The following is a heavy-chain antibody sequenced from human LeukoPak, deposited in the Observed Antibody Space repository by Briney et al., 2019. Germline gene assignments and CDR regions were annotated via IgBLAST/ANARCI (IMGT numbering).Heavy chain of an antibody. V-gene: IGHV2-5*02. J-gene: IGHJ4*02. Sequence: SGPTLLKPTQPLTLTCTFSGFSLSTSGVGVGWLRQPPGKALEWLALIFWDGDKRYSPSLKSRLTITKDTPKNQVVLTMTNMDPVDTATYYCAHSWGGKLDYWGQGTLVTVSS. CDR2: IFWDGDK. CDR3: AHSWGGKLDY. CDR1: GFSLSTSGVG. D-gene: IGHD3-10*01.